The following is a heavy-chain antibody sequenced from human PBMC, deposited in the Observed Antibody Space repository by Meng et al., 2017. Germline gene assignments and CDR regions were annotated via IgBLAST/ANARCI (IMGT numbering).Heavy chain of an antibody. J-gene: IGHJ4*02. CDR1: GFTFSSYA. CDR2: ISGSGGST. Sequence: GGSLRLSCAASGFTFSSYAMSWVRQAPGKGLEWVSAISGSGGSTYYADSVKGRFTISRDNSKNTLYLQMNSLRAEDTAVYYCAKDRYYYDSSGYYDLDYWGQGTLVTVSS. V-gene: IGHV3-23*01. D-gene: IGHD3-22*01. CDR3: AKDRYYYDSSGYYDLDY.